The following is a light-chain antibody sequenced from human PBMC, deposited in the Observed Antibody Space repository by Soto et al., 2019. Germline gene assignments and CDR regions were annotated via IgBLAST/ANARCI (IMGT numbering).Light chain of an antibody. Sequence: QAVLTQSPSASASLGASVKVTCTLSSGHRTYAIAWHQQQPDKGPRYLMKLNNDGSHTKGDGIPDRFSGSSSGAERYLTISSLQSEDEADYYCQTWGTGVVIFGGGTKLTVL. CDR1: SGHRTYA. CDR3: QTWGTGVVI. J-gene: IGLJ2*01. CDR2: LNNDGSH. V-gene: IGLV4-69*01.